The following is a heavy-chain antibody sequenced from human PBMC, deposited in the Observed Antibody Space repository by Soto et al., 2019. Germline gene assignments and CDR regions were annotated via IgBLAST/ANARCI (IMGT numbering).Heavy chain of an antibody. CDR2: ISINGGST. J-gene: IGHJ4*02. V-gene: IGHV3-64D*06. Sequence: GGSLRLSCSASGFTFSIYAMHWVRQAPGKGLEYVSSISINGGSTHYADSVKGRFTISRDNSKNTQYLQMSSLRADDTALYYCVKGEYYYDSSAYYHFDYWGQGPLVTVSS. D-gene: IGHD3-22*01. CDR1: GFTFSIYA. CDR3: VKGEYYYDSSAYYHFDY.